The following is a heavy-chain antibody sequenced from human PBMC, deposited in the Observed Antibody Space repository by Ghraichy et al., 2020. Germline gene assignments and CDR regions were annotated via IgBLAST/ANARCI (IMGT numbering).Heavy chain of an antibody. D-gene: IGHD4-23*01. Sequence: GGYLRLSCAASGFTFSAYWMSWIRQAPGKGLEWVANIKEDGSDKYYVDSVRGRFTISRDNAKNSLYLQMNSLSAEDTALYYCARDIRAAGGNSYWGQGALVTVSS. CDR3: ARDIRAAGGNSY. V-gene: IGHV3-7*01. J-gene: IGHJ4*02. CDR2: IKEDGSDK. CDR1: GFTFSAYW.